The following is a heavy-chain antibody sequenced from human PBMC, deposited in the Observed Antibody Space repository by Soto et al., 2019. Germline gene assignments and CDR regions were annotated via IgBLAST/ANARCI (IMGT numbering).Heavy chain of an antibody. CDR1: GYTFTGYY. Sequence: ASVKVSCKASGYTFTGYYMHWVRQAPGQGLEWMGWINPNSGGTNYAQKFQGWVTMTRDTSISTAYMELSRLRSDDTAVYYCARDIAASGGSSTGFDYWGQGTLVTVSS. J-gene: IGHJ4*02. CDR2: INPNSGGT. CDR3: ARDIAASGGSSTGFDY. D-gene: IGHD6-6*01. V-gene: IGHV1-2*04.